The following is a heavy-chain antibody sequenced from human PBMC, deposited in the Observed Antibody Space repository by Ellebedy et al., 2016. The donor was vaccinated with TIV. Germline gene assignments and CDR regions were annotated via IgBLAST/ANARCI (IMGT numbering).Heavy chain of an antibody. J-gene: IGHJ4*02. Sequence: GESLKISCAASGFTFSSYWMSWVRQAPGKGLEWVANIKQDGSEKYYVDSVKGRFTISRDNAKNSLYLQMNSLRADDTAVYYCATDRGYFTFDYWGQGSLITVSS. CDR2: IKQDGSEK. D-gene: IGHD3-9*01. CDR1: GFTFSSYW. CDR3: ATDRGYFTFDY. V-gene: IGHV3-7*03.